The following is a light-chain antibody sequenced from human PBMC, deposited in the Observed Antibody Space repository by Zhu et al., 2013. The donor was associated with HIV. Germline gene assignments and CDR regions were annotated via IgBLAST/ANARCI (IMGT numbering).Light chain of an antibody. CDR1: SGDIGGYNY. J-gene: IGLJ2*01. CDR2: DVS. CDR3: SSYTSGSTLKV. Sequence: SALTQPASVSGSPGQSITISCTGTSGDIGGYNYVSWYQQHPGKAPKLIISDVSNRPSGVSNRFSGSKSGNTASLTISGLQAEDEGDYYCSSYTSGSTLKVFGGGTKLTVL. V-gene: IGLV2-14*03.